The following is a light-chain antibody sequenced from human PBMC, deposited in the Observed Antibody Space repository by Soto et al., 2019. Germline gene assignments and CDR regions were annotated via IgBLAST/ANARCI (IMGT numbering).Light chain of an antibody. Sequence: QSVLTQPPSMSGAPGQRVTISCTGTSANIGEGYDVHWYQQLPGMAPKLLIYGNNKRPSGVPDRFSGSKSGTSASLAITGLLAEDEADYYCQSYDRTLSGLYVLGTGTKLTVL. CDR1: SANIGEGYD. J-gene: IGLJ1*01. V-gene: IGLV1-40*01. CDR3: QSYDRTLSGLYV. CDR2: GNN.